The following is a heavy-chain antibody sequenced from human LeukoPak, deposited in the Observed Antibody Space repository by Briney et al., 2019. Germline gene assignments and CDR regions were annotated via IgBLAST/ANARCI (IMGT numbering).Heavy chain of an antibody. J-gene: IGHJ4*02. CDR3: ARGGVGDYEAYFDY. Sequence: PGGSLRLSCAASGFTFSSYSMNWVRQAPGKGLEWVSSISSSSSYIYYADSVKGRFTISRDNAKNSLYLQMNSLRAEDTAVYYCARGGVGDYEAYFDYWGQGTLVTVSS. V-gene: IGHV3-21*01. CDR2: ISSSSSYI. CDR1: GFTFSSYS. D-gene: IGHD4-17*01.